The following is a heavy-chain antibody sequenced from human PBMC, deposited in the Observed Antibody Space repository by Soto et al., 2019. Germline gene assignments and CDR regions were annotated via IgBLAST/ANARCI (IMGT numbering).Heavy chain of an antibody. V-gene: IGHV4-39*01. CDR2: IYYSGST. CDR1: GGSISSSSYY. Sequence: SETLSLTCTVSGGSISSSSYYWGWIRQPPGKGLEWIGSIYYSGSTYYNPSLKSRVTISVDTSKNQFSLKLSSVTAADTAVYYCARIKYSSSSCIDYWGQGTLVTVSS. D-gene: IGHD6-6*01. CDR3: ARIKYSSSSCIDY. J-gene: IGHJ4*02.